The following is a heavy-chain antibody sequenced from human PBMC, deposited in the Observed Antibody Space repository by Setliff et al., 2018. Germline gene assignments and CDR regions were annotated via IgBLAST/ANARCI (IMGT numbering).Heavy chain of an antibody. V-gene: IGHV1-2*02. J-gene: IGHJ6*03. CDR2: IDPNSRST. CDR3: AREGVDTRSSTDYRYYMDV. Sequence: ASVKVSCKASGYTFTDYYIHWVRQAPGQGLEWMGWIDPNSRSTHYAQKFQGRVSMTRDTSISTAYMELSRLTSDDTAVYYCAREGVDTRSSTDYRYYMDVWGKGTTVTVSS. CDR1: GYTFTDYY. D-gene: IGHD5-18*01.